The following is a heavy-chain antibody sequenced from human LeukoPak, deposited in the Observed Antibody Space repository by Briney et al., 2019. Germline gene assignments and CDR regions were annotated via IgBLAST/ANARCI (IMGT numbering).Heavy chain of an antibody. V-gene: IGHV3-15*01. CDR3: TTPRGRHDFWSGYLDYYYGMDV. Sequence: PGGSLRLSCAASGFTFSNAWMSWVRQAPGKGLEWVGRIKSKTDGGTTDYAAPVKGRFTISRDDSKNTLYLQTNSLKTEDTAVYYCTTPRGRHDFWSGYLDYYYGMDVWGQGTTVTVSS. J-gene: IGHJ6*02. CDR2: IKSKTDGGTT. D-gene: IGHD3-3*01. CDR1: GFTFSNAW.